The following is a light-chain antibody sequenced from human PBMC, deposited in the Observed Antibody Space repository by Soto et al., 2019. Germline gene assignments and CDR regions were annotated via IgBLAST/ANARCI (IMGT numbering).Light chain of an antibody. J-gene: IGKJ5*01. CDR3: QQYNGYSIT. CDR2: DAS. Sequence: DIQMTQSPSTLSASVGDRVTITCRASQSISSRLAWYQRKPGKAPKLLIYDASSLESGVPSRFSGSGSGTEFTLTISSLQPDDFATYYCQQYNGYSITFGQGTRLEIK. V-gene: IGKV1-5*01. CDR1: QSISSR.